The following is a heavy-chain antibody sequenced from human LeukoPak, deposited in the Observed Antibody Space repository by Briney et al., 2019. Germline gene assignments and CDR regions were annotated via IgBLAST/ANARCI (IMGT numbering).Heavy chain of an antibody. D-gene: IGHD3-22*01. V-gene: IGHV3-23*01. CDR1: GFTFGRYA. CDR3: AKDRPYDYDSSGFMAFDI. J-gene: IGHJ3*02. Sequence: TGGSLGLSCAASGFTFGRYAMSWVRQAPGKGLEWVSTIDGSGVTTYYADSVKGRFTISRDNSKNTMYLQMNSLRAEDTALYYCAKDRPYDYDSSGFMAFDIWGQGTMVTVS. CDR2: IDGSGVTT.